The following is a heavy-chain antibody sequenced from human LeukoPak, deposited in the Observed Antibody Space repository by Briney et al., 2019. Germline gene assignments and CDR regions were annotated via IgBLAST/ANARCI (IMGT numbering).Heavy chain of an antibody. Sequence: SSVTVSCKASGYTFTSYGISWVRQAPGQGLEGMGWISAYNGNTNYAQKLQGRVTMTTDTSTSTAYMELRSLRSDDTAVYYCARDRAITMVRGVIRWFDPWGQGTLVTVSS. CDR1: GYTFTSYG. V-gene: IGHV1-18*04. CDR3: ARDRAITMVRGVIRWFDP. D-gene: IGHD3-10*01. CDR2: ISAYNGNT. J-gene: IGHJ5*02.